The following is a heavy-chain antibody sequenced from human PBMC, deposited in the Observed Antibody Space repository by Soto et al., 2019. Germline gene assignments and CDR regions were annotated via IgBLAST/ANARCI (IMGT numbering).Heavy chain of an antibody. D-gene: IGHD3-3*01. Sequence: EVQLVESGGGLVKPGGSLRLSCAASGFTFSSYTMNWVRQAPGKGLEWVSSISSRCSYIYYADSVQGRFSISRDNAKISVYLQMNSLRAEETAVYYCARDQRYDFWSGYYRDYGMDVWGQGTTVTVSS. J-gene: IGHJ6*02. CDR3: ARDQRYDFWSGYYRDYGMDV. CDR2: ISSRCSYI. CDR1: GFTFSSYT. V-gene: IGHV3-21*02.